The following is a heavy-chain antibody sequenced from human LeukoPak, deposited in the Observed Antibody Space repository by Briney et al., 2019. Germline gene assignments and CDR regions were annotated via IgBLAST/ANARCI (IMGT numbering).Heavy chain of an antibody. Sequence: SQTLSLTCTVSGGSISSGGYYWSWIRQHPGKGPEWIGYIYYSGSTYYNPSLKSRVTISVDTSKNQFSLKLSSVTAADTAVYYCARNIITGTTERFDYWGQGTLVTVSS. CDR2: IYYSGST. V-gene: IGHV4-31*03. CDR1: GGSISSGGYY. CDR3: ARNIITGTTERFDY. J-gene: IGHJ4*02. D-gene: IGHD1-20*01.